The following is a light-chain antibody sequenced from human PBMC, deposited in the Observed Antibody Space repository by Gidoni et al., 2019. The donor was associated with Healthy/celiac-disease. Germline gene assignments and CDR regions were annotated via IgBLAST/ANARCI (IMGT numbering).Light chain of an antibody. V-gene: IGKV2-28*01. CDR2: LGS. Sequence: EIVMTQSPLSLPVTPREPASISCRSSQSLLHSNGYNSLDWYLQKPGQSPQLLIYLGSNRASGVPDRFSGSGSGTDFTLKISCVEAEDVGVYYCMQALQTPPYTFGQGTKLEIK. CDR1: QSLLHSNGYNS. J-gene: IGKJ2*01. CDR3: MQALQTPPYT.